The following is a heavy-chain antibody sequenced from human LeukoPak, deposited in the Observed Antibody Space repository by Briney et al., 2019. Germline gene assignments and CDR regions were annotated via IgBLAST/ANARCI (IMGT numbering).Heavy chain of an antibody. J-gene: IGHJ4*02. V-gene: IGHV4-59*01. D-gene: IGHD2-21*02. Sequence: SETLSLTCTVSGGSISSYYWSWIRQPPGKGLEWIGYIYYSGSTNYNPSLKSRVTISVDTSKNQFSLKLSSMTAADTAVYYCAREAYCGGDCYSGFDYWGQGTLVTVSS. CDR2: IYYSGST. CDR3: AREAYCGGDCYSGFDY. CDR1: GGSISSYY.